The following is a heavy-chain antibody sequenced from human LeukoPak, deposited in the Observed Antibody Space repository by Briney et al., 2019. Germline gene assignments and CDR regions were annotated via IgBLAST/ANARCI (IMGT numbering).Heavy chain of an antibody. J-gene: IGHJ4*02. CDR1: GFTFSTYA. CDR3: AKNDYFDSSGYYTY. Sequence: GGSLRLSCAASGFTFSTYAMHWVRQAPGKGLERVAVISKDGSNKYYADSVKGRFTISRDNSKNTLYLQMNSLRAEDTAVYYCAKNDYFDSSGYYTYWGQGTLVTVSS. CDR2: ISKDGSNK. D-gene: IGHD3-22*01. V-gene: IGHV3-30*18.